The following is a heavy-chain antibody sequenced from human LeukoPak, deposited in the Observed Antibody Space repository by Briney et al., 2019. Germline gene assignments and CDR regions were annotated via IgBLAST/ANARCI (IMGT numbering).Heavy chain of an antibody. CDR2: ISAYNGNT. J-gene: IGHJ4*02. V-gene: IGHV1-18*01. CDR3: ARDRYSNYERSIDY. Sequence: ASVKVSCKASDYTFTSYGISWVRQAPGQGLEWMGWISAYNGNTNYAQKLQGRVTMTTDTSTSTAYMELRSLRSDDTAVYYCARDRYSNYERSIDYWGQGTLVTVSS. CDR1: DYTFTSYG. D-gene: IGHD4-11*01.